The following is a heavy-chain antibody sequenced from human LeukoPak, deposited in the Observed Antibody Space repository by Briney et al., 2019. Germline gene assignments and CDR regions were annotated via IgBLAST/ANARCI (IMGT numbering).Heavy chain of an antibody. D-gene: IGHD4-17*01. Sequence: GGSLRLSCAASGFTFSSYAMSWVRQAPGKGLEWVAVIWYDGSNKYYADSVKGRFTISRDNSKNTLYLQMNSLRAEDTAVYYCAKDRGDYPPFDYWGQGTLVTVSS. CDR2: IWYDGSNK. CDR1: GFTFSSYA. V-gene: IGHV3-33*06. J-gene: IGHJ4*02. CDR3: AKDRGDYPPFDY.